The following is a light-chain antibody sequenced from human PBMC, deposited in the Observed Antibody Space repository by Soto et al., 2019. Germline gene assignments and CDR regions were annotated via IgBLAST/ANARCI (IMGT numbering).Light chain of an antibody. J-gene: IGLJ2*01. V-gene: IGLV2-23*03. CDR1: SSDVGSYNL. CDR2: EGS. CDR3: CSYAGSSTFE. Sequence: QSALTQPASVSGSPGQSITISCTGTSSDVGSYNLVSWYQQHPGKAPKLMIYEGSKRPSGVSNRFSGSKSGNTASPTISGLQAEDEADYYCCSYAGSSTFEFGGGTKLTVL.